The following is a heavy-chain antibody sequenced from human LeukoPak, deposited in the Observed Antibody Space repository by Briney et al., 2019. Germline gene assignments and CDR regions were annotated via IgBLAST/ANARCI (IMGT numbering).Heavy chain of an antibody. CDR1: GYSFSSYW. CDR3: VKHLLGSATYPIDY. Sequence: GESLKISFKGSGYSFSSYWIGWVRQMPGKGLEWMGFIYPGDSDTRYSPSFEGQVTISADKSISTAYLQWSSLKASDTAMYYCVKHLLGSATYPIDYWGQGTLVTVSS. CDR2: IYPGDSDT. V-gene: IGHV5-51*01. D-gene: IGHD3-10*01. J-gene: IGHJ4*02.